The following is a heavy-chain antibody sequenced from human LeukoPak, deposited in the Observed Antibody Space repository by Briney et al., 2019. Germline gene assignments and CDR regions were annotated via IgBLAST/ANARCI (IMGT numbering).Heavy chain of an antibody. CDR3: ARSPSWILYFDS. D-gene: IGHD5-12*01. CDR2: IKQDGSEK. CDR1: GFTFSSYW. J-gene: IGHJ4*02. V-gene: IGHV3-7*01. Sequence: GGSLRLSCEASGFTFSSYWMTWVRQAPGKGLGWVANIKQDGSEKYYVDSVKDRFTISRDNAKNSLDLQMNSLRVEDTAVYYCARSPSWILYFDSWGQGTLVTVSS.